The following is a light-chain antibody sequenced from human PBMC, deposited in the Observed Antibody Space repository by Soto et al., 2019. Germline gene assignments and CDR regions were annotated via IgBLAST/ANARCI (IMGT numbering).Light chain of an antibody. V-gene: IGKV1-39*01. Sequence: DIQMTQSPSSLSASVGDRVTIICRASQSISNYLNWYQQKPGKAPKLLIYAASSLQSGVPSRFSGRGSGTDFTLTISSLQLEDFATYYCQQSYSTAWTFGQGTKVEIK. J-gene: IGKJ1*01. CDR1: QSISNY. CDR2: AAS. CDR3: QQSYSTAWT.